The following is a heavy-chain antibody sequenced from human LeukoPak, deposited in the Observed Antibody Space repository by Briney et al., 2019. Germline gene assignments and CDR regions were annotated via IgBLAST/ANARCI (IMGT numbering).Heavy chain of an antibody. J-gene: IGHJ4*02. CDR3: VLESTCQAFDH. Sequence: RQAPGKGLEWVANIKEDGSFISYVDSVKGRVTISRDTARNSLYLQMNSLRAVATAVYYSVLESTCQAFDHWGQGTLVTVSS. D-gene: IGHD3-3*01. CDR2: IKEDGSFI. V-gene: IGHV3-7*05.